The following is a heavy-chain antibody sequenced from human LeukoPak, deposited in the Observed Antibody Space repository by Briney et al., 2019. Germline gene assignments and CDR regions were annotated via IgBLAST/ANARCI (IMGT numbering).Heavy chain of an antibody. CDR2: IYYSGGT. CDR3: ARRGGDSSGNFDY. J-gene: IGHJ4*02. CDR1: GGFISSYY. Sequence: SETLSLTCTVSGGFISSYYWSWIRQPPGKGLEWIGYIYYSGGTNYNPSLKSRVTISVDTSKKQFSLRLSSVTAADTAVYYCARRGGDSSGNFDYWGQGTLVTVSS. D-gene: IGHD3-22*01. V-gene: IGHV4-59*08.